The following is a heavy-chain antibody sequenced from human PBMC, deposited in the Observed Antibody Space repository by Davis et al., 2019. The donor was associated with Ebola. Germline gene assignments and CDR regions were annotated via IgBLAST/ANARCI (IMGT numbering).Heavy chain of an antibody. D-gene: IGHD6-13*01. J-gene: IGHJ4*02. CDR1: RFSFSAYY. Sequence: GGSLRLSCVASRFSFSAYYMSWIRQAPGKGLEWVSYVSNSRTYTNYADSVKGRFTISRDNAKNSLYLQMNSLRVDDTAVYYCASFTSTWYSFDSWGQGTLVTVSS. CDR2: VSNSRTYT. V-gene: IGHV3-11*06. CDR3: ASFTSTWYSFDS.